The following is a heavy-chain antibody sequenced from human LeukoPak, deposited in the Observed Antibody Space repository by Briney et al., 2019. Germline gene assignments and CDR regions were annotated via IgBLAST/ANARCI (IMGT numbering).Heavy chain of an antibody. CDR2: IYHSGST. J-gene: IGHJ4*02. CDR3: ARGDGYNY. CDR1: GYSISSGYY. V-gene: IGHV4-38-2*02. Sequence: SETLSLTCTVSGYSISSGYYRGWIRQPPGKGLEWIGNIYHSGSTYYNPSLKSRVTISVDTSKNQFSLKLSSVTAADTAVYYCARGDGYNYWGQGTLVTVSS. D-gene: IGHD5-24*01.